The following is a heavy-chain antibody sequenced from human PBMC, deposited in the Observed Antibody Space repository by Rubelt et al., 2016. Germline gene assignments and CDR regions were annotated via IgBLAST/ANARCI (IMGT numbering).Heavy chain of an antibody. Sequence: QVQLVQSGAEGKKPGASVKVSCKASGYTFTTYPMNWVRQAHGQGLEWMGWIDTNTGIPTSAQGFIGRFVLFLDTSVSKAHLQISTLTAEDTAVYYCAREGGMDVWGQGTTVTV. CDR2: IDTNTGIP. J-gene: IGHJ6*02. CDR1: GYTFTTYP. V-gene: IGHV7-4-1*02. CDR3: AREGGMDV.